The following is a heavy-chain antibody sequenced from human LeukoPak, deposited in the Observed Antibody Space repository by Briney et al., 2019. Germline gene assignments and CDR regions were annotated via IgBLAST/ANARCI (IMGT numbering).Heavy chain of an antibody. Sequence: GGSLRLSCAASGFIFSHHGMHWVRQAPGKGLEWVAVIWSYGTNRFYADSVKGRFTISRENSQNTVFLQMNSLRVKDTAIYYCARDAQRGFDYSNSLKYWGHGTLVPVSS. J-gene: IGHJ4*01. CDR3: ARDAQRGFDYSNSLKY. CDR2: IWSYGTNR. V-gene: IGHV3-33*01. CDR1: GFIFSHHG. D-gene: IGHD4-11*01.